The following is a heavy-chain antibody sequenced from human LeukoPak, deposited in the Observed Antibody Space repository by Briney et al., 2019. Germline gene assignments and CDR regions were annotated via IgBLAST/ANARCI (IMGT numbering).Heavy chain of an antibody. D-gene: IGHD3-22*01. V-gene: IGHV1-2*06. CDR3: ARAPYYYDSSGLSY. CDR1: GYTFTSYG. J-gene: IGHJ4*02. Sequence: ASVKVSCKASGYTFTSYGISWVRQAPGQGLEGMGRINPNSGGTNYAQKFQGRVTMTRDTSISTAYMELSRLRSDDTAVYYCARAPYYYDSSGLSYWGQGTLVTVSS. CDR2: INPNSGGT.